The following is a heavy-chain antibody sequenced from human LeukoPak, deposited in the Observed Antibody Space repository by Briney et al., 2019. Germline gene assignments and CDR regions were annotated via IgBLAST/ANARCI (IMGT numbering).Heavy chain of an antibody. CDR1: GFTFSNAW. CDR2: IKSKTDGGTT. D-gene: IGHD3-3*01. Sequence: GGSLRLSCAASGFTFSNAWMSWVRQAPGKGLEWVGRIKSKTDGGTTDYAAPVKGRFTISRDDSKNTLYLQMNSLKTEDTAVYYCAKGWPYYDFWSAPSTDGEGKGPFGYWGQGTLVTVSS. CDR3: AKGWPYYDFWSAPSTDGEGKGPFGY. V-gene: IGHV3-15*01. J-gene: IGHJ4*02.